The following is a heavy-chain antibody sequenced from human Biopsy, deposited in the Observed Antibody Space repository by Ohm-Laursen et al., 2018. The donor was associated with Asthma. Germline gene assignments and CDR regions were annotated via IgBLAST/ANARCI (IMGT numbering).Heavy chain of an antibody. D-gene: IGHD2-15*01. CDR1: AYTFIGYH. CDR3: ARERAVLVVGAEGNWFDP. CDR2: INPNGGAT. J-gene: IGHJ5*02. Sequence: ASVKVSCKASAYTFIGYHLHWVRQAPGEGLEWMGRINPNGGATVYAQKFQGRVTMTRDTSISTAYMELSRLTSDDTAVYYCARERAVLVVGAEGNWFDPWGQGTRVTVSS. V-gene: IGHV1-2*06.